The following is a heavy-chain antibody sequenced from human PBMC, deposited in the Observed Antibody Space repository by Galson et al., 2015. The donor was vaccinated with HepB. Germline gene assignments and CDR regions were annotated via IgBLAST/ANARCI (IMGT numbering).Heavy chain of an antibody. D-gene: IGHD3-3*01. V-gene: IGHV3-23*01. Sequence: SLRLSCAASGFTFSSYAMSWVRQAPGKGLEWVSGISGNGGGTHYADSVKGRFTISRDNSKNALDLQINSLRADDTAVYYCAKHRLRYDFWSGNYRGYMDVWGKGTTVTVSS. CDR2: ISGNGGGT. CDR1: GFTFSSYA. CDR3: AKHRLRYDFWSGNYRGYMDV. J-gene: IGHJ6*03.